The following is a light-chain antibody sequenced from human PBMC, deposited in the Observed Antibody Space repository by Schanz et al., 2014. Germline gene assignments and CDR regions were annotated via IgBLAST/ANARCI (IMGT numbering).Light chain of an antibody. CDR1: QSVSTH. V-gene: IGKV1-39*01. CDR2: SAS. Sequence: DIQMTQSPSSLSASVGARVTITCRARQSVSTHLSWYQQKPGKAPTLLIYSASSLETGAPSRFSGGGSGTDFTLTISSLLPEDFATYYCQQSYSSPFTFGGGTKLEI. CDR3: QQSYSSPFT. J-gene: IGKJ4*01.